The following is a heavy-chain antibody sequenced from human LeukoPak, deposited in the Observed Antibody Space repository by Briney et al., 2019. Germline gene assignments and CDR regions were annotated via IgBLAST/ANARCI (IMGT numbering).Heavy chain of an antibody. D-gene: IGHD3-10*01. CDR2: IHSSTSK. CDR1: GGSIGSYY. CDR3: AREAVDYGSGSLDY. V-gene: IGHV4-4*07. Sequence: SETLSLTCTVSGGSIGSYYWSWIRQPAGKGLEWIGRIHSSTSKNYYPSIKSRVTMSLDTSKNQFSLKVDSVTAADTAIYYCAREAVDYGSGSLDYWGQGTLVAVSS. J-gene: IGHJ4*02.